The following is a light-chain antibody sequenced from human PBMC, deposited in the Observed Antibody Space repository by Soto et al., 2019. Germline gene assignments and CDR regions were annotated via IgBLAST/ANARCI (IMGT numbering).Light chain of an antibody. CDR3: QQSHSAPLT. Sequence: QMTQSPSSLFASVGDRVTITCRSSQSITSHLNWYQQKVGQSPKLLIYAASTLQSGVPPRFSCSGSGTEFTLTISGLQREDFATYYCQQSHSAPLTFGGGTKVEIK. CDR1: QSITSH. J-gene: IGKJ4*01. CDR2: AAS. V-gene: IGKV1-39*01.